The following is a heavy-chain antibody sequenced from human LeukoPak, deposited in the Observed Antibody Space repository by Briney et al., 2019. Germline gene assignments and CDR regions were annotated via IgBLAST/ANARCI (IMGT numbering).Heavy chain of an antibody. CDR3: AKVTRYCSGGSCSLYGMDV. CDR2: IWYDGSNK. CDR1: GFTFSSYG. J-gene: IGHJ6*02. Sequence: GGSLRLSCAASGFTFSSYGMHWVRQAPGKGLEWVAVIWYDGSNKYNADSVKGRFTISRDNSKNTLYLQMNSLRAEDTAVYYCAKVTRYCSGGSCSLYGMDVWGQGTTVTVSS. D-gene: IGHD2-15*01. V-gene: IGHV3-33*06.